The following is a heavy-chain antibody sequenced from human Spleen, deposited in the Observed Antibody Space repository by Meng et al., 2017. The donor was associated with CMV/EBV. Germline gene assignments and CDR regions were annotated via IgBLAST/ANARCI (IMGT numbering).Heavy chain of an antibody. Sequence: GESLKISCAASGFTFSNYAMAWVRQAPGKGLEWVSVIYNGGSNNFYADSVKGRFTISRDISQNTLYLQMNSLRAEDTAIYYCAKEELVNWFYPWGQGTLVTVSS. CDR1: GFTFSNYA. CDR3: AKEELVNWFYP. J-gene: IGHJ5*02. CDR2: IYNGGSNN. D-gene: IGHD6-13*01. V-gene: IGHV3-23*03.